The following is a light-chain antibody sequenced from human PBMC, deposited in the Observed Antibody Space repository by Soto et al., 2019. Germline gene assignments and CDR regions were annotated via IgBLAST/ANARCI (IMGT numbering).Light chain of an antibody. V-gene: IGKV3-20*01. CDR2: GAS. CDR1: QSVSSSY. Sequence: EIVLTQSPGTLSLSPGGRATLSCRASQSVSSSYLAWYQQKPGQAPRLLIYGASSRATGIPDRFSGSGYGTDFTLTISRLEPEDFAVYYCQQYSSSPTYTFGQGTKLEIK. J-gene: IGKJ2*01. CDR3: QQYSSSPTYT.